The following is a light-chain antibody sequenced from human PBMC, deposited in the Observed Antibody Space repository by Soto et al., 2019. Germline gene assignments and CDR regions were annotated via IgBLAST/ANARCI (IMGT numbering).Light chain of an antibody. J-gene: IGLJ2*01. Sequence: QSVLTQPPSVSGAPGQRVTISCTGTSSNIGAGYDVHWYQQLPGRAPKLLIYDNTNRPAGVPDRFSGSKSGTSAPLTITGVQAEDEADYYCLSFDSSLSVVFGGGTKLTVL. V-gene: IGLV1-40*01. CDR3: LSFDSSLSVV. CDR2: DNT. CDR1: SSNIGAGYD.